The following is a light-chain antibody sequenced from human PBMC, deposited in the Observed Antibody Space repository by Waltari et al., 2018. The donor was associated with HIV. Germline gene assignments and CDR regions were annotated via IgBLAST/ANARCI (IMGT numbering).Light chain of an antibody. CDR1: SSDVGGYNY. CDR3: CSYAGSCTRV. J-gene: IGLJ3*02. Sequence: QSALTQPRSVSGSPGQSVTISCTGTSSDVGGYNYVSGYQQHTGKAPKLMIYDVSNRPSGVPGRVPCSKAGTTAALTSSGLQAEDEADYYCCSYAGSCTRVVGGGTKLTVL. V-gene: IGLV2-11*01. CDR2: DVS.